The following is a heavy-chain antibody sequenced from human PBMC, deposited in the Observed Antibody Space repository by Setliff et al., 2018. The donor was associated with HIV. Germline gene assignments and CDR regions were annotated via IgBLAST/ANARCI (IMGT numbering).Heavy chain of an antibody. V-gene: IGHV4-34*01. D-gene: IGHD2-15*01. Sequence: SETLSLTCAVYGGSFSDNYWSWIRQSPGKGLEWIGEINHSGRTKYSPSLRSRVSISVDTSKTQFSLKLSSVTAADTAVYYCARVGSTYWYSIFRNYYYHMDVWGKGTTVTVSS. CDR3: ARVGSTYWYSIFRNYYYHMDV. J-gene: IGHJ6*03. CDR2: INHSGRT. CDR1: GGSFSDNY.